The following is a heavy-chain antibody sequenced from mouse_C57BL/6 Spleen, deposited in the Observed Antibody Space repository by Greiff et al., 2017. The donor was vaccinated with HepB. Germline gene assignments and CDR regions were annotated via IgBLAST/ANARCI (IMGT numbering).Heavy chain of an antibody. J-gene: IGHJ3*01. CDR2: INPSTGGT. CDR1: GYSFTGYY. V-gene: IGHV1-42*01. CDR3: AALPAY. Sequence: VQLQQSGPELVKPGASVKISCKASGYSFTGYYMNWVKQSPEKSLEWIGEINPSTGGTTYNQKFKAKATLTVDKSSSTAYMQLSSLTSEDSAVYYCAALPAYWGQGTLVTVSA.